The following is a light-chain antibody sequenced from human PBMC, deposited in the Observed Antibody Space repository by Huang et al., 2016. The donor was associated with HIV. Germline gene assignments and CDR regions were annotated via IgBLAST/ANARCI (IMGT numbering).Light chain of an antibody. J-gene: IGKJ4*01. CDR2: DAS. CDR3: QQRRNWLT. Sequence: EIVLTQSPATLSLSPGERATLSCRASQSITKYLAWYQHKPGQAPRLLNYDASTRATGIPGRFSGGGSGTDITLTISSLEPEDFAVYYCQQRRNWLTFGGGTKVEIK. V-gene: IGKV3-11*01. CDR1: QSITKY.